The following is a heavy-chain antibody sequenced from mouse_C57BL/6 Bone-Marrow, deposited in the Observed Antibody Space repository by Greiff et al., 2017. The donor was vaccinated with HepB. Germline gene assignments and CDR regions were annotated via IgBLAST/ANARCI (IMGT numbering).Heavy chain of an antibody. CDR3: ARAAYYSNYWFAY. CDR2: ISDGGSYT. V-gene: IGHV5-4*03. Sequence: EVKLEESGGGLVKPGGSLKLSCAASGFTFSSYAMSWVRQTPEKRLEWVATISDGGSYTYYPDNVKGRFTISRDNAKNNLYLQMSHLKSEDTAMYYCARAAYYSNYWFAYWGQGTLVTVSA. D-gene: IGHD2-5*01. CDR1: GFTFSSYA. J-gene: IGHJ3*01.